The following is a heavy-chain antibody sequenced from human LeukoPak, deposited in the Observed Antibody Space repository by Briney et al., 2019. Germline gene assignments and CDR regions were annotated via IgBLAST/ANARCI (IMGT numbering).Heavy chain of an antibody. CDR3: AREWTGYYVFDY. CDR2: ISAYNGNT. J-gene: IGHJ4*02. D-gene: IGHD3/OR15-3a*01. V-gene: IGHV1-18*01. Sequence: XWVXXXPXXXLEWMGWISAYNGNTNYAQKFQGRVTMTTDTSTSTAYMELRSLRSDDTAVYYCAREWTGYYVFDYWGQGTLVTVSP.